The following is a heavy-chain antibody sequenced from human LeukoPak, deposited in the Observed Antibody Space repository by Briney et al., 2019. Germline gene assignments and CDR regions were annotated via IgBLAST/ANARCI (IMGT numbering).Heavy chain of an antibody. D-gene: IGHD2-15*01. CDR1: GFTFSNSW. V-gene: IGHV3-7*01. CDR3: VRGGAAGTNYYCYYYMDV. Sequence: GGSLRLSCAASGFTFSNSWMSWVRQAPERGLEWVANIKADGSQKDYVDSMKGRFTVSRDNAKNSLYLQMNSLRAEDTAVYYCVRGGAAGTNYYCYYYMDVWGKGTTVTVSS. CDR2: IKADGSQK. J-gene: IGHJ6*03.